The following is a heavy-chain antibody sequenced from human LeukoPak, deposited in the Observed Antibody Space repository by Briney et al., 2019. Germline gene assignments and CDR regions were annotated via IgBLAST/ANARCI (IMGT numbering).Heavy chain of an antibody. CDR2: ISGSGGST. CDR3: AKTVYDSSGYLKAPTYYFDY. CDR1: GFTFSSYA. D-gene: IGHD3-22*01. V-gene: IGHV3-23*01. Sequence: GGSLRLSCAASGFTFSSYAKSWVRQAPGKGLEWVSAISGSGGSTYYADSVKGRFTITRDNSKNTLYLQMNSLRAEDTAVYYCAKTVYDSSGYLKAPTYYFDYWGQGTLVTVSS. J-gene: IGHJ4*02.